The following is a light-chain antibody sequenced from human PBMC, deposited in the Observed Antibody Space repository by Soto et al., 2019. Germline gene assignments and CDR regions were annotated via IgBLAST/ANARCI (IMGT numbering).Light chain of an antibody. CDR2: YDS. CDR1: NIGSKS. Sequence: SYELTQPPSVSMAPGKTARITCGGNNIGSKSVHWYQQKPGQAPVLVIYYDSDRPSGIPERFSGSNSGNTATLTISRVEAGDEADYYCQVWDSSSDHRIFGGGTKLTVL. J-gene: IGLJ2*01. V-gene: IGLV3-21*04. CDR3: QVWDSSSDHRI.